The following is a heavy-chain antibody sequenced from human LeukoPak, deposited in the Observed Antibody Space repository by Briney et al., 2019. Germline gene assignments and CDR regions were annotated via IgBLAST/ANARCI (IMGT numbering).Heavy chain of an antibody. CDR1: GFTFSKYG. J-gene: IGHJ4*02. CDR3: AKDITESGSYDFDY. Sequence: GGSLRLSCAASGFTFSKYGMHWVRQAPGKGLEWVASISFDINDRKYAESVRGRFTISRDNSKNTLYLQMNSLRPEDTALYHCAKDITESGSYDFDYWGQGILVTVSS. D-gene: IGHD1-26*01. V-gene: IGHV3-30*18. CDR2: ISFDINDR.